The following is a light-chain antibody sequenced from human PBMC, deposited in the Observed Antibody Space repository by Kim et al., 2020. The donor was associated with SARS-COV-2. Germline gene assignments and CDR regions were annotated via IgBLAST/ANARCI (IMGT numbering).Light chain of an antibody. V-gene: IGLV1-47*01. J-gene: IGLJ3*02. Sequence: QSVLTQPPSASGTPGQRVTISCSGSSSNIGSKYVYCYQQLPGTAPKLLIYRNNHRPSGVPDRISGSKSGTSASLAISGLRSEDEADYYCAAWDDSLSGPVFGGGTKLTVL. CDR1: SSNIGSKY. CDR3: AAWDDSLSGPV. CDR2: RNN.